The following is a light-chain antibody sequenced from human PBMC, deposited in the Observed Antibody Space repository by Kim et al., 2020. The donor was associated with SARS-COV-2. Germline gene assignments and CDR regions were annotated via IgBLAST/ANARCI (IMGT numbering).Light chain of an antibody. CDR1: QSISSEF. CDR2: GAS. V-gene: IGKV3-20*01. CDR3: QQYTTSPPAYT. Sequence: EIVLTQSPVTLSLSPGERATLSCRASQSISSEFLAWYQQISGQPPRLLIFGASNRAAGIPDRFSGGGSGTDFTLTITRLEPADSALYYCQQYTTSPPAYTFGQGTKLEI. J-gene: IGKJ2*01.